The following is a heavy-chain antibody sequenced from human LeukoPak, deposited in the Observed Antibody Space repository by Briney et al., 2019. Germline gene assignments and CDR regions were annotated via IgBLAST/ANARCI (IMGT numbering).Heavy chain of an antibody. J-gene: IGHJ3*02. CDR2: ISSSSSTI. V-gene: IGHV3-48*01. CDR1: GFTFSSYS. Sequence: GGSLRLSCAASGFTFSSYSMNWVRQAPGKGLEWVSYISSSSSTIYYADSVKGRFTISRDNAKNSLYLQMNCLRAEDTAVYYCARQSATGAFDIWGQGTMVTVSS. CDR3: ARQSATGAFDI. D-gene: IGHD1-14*01.